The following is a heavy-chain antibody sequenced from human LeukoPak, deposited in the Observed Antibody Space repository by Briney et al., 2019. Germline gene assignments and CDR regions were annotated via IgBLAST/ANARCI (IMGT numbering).Heavy chain of an antibody. CDR1: GGSISSSNYY. CDR2: IYYSEST. J-gene: IGHJ5*02. V-gene: IGHV4-39*01. CDR3: ARYGMAAEGIWWFDP. D-gene: IGHD6-13*01. Sequence: PSETLSLTCTVSGGSISSSNYYWGWIRQPPGKGLEWIGSIYYSESTYYSPSLKSRVTLSVDTSKNQFSLKLSSVTAADTAVYYCARYGMAAEGIWWFDPWGQGTLVTVSS.